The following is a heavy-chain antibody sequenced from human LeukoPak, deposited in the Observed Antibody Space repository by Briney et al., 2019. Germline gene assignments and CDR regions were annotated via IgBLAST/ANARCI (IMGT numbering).Heavy chain of an antibody. J-gene: IGHJ3*02. CDR1: GFTFSWYS. CDR3: ATADRGAFDI. Sequence: GGSLRLSCAASGFTFSWYSMNWVRQAPGKGLEWLSYITRSSSTIYYADSVKGRFTISRDNAKNSLYLQMNSLRVDDTAVYYCATADRGAFDIWGQGTMVIVSS. V-gene: IGHV3-48*01. CDR2: ITRSSSTI.